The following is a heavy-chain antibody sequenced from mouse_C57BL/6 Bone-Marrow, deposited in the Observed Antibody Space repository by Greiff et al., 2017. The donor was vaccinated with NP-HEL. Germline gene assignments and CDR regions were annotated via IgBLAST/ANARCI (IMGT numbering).Heavy chain of an antibody. D-gene: IGHD1-1*01. J-gene: IGHJ3*01. CDR3: TRDEFYYGSSYGSY. CDR2: ISSGGDYI. Sequence: EVQLVEPGAGLVKPGGSLKLSCAASGFTFSSYAMSWVRQTPEKRLEWVAYISSGGDYIYYAETVKGRFTISRDNARNTLYRQMSSLKSEDTAMYYCTRDEFYYGSSYGSYWGQGTLVTVSA. CDR1: GFTFSSYA. V-gene: IGHV5-9-1*02.